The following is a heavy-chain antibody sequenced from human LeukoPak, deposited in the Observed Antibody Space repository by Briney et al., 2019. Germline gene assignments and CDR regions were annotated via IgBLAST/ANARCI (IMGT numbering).Heavy chain of an antibody. Sequence: SETLSLTCIVSGGSITSDNYYWSWIRQPAGKGLEWIGRIYTSGSTNYNPSLKSRVTMSVDTSKNQFSLKLSSVTAADTAVYYCARIWDYSNYYFDYWGQGTLVTVSS. J-gene: IGHJ4*02. V-gene: IGHV4-61*02. CDR3: ARIWDYSNYYFDY. D-gene: IGHD4-11*01. CDR2: IYTSGST. CDR1: GGSITSDNYY.